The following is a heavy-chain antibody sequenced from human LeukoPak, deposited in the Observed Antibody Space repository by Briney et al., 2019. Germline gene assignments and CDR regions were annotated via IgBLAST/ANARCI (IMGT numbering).Heavy chain of an antibody. CDR3: AREVGATSGFDY. V-gene: IGHV4-59*01. CDR1: GGSISSYY. CDR2: IYYSWST. Sequence: PSETLSLTCTVSGGSISSYYWSWIRQPPGKGLEWIGYIYYSWSTNYNPSLKSRVTISVDTSKNQFSLKLSSVTAADTAVYYCAREVGATSGFDYWGQGTLATVSS. D-gene: IGHD1-26*01. J-gene: IGHJ4*02.